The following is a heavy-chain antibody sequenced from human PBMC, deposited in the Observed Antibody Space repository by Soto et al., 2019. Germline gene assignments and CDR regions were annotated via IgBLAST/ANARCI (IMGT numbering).Heavy chain of an antibody. D-gene: IGHD6-13*01. CDR3: ARDLGSSWYPEYFQH. CDR2: ISSSSSTI. CDR1: GFTFSSYS. V-gene: IGHV3-48*01. J-gene: IGHJ1*01. Sequence: GRSLRLSCAASGFTFSSYSMNRVRQAPGKGLEWVSYISSSSSTIYYADSVKGRFTISRDNAKNSLYLQMNSLRAEDTAVYYCARDLGSSWYPEYFQHWGQGTLVTVS.